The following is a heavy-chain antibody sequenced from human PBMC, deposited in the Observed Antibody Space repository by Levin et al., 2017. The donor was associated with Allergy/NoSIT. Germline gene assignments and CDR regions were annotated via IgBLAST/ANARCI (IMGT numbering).Heavy chain of an antibody. CDR2: INPYNGNT. D-gene: IGHD1-7*01. Sequence: GESLKISCQASGYTFISYVISWVRQAPGQGLEWMGWINPYNGNTNDAQKLQGRVTMTRDTSTSTAYMELRSLRSDDTAVYYCARVGPTDITGTTATFDFWGQGTMVTVSS. CDR3: ARVGPTDITGTTATFDF. CDR1: GYTFISYV. J-gene: IGHJ3*01. V-gene: IGHV1-18*01.